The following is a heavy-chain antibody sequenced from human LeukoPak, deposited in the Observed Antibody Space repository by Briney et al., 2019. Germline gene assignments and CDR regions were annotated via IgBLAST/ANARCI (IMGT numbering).Heavy chain of an antibody. J-gene: IGHJ4*02. CDR3: VRGDYGDYTLFDY. D-gene: IGHD4-17*01. Sequence: GGSLRLSCAASGFTVSSNYMSWVRQAPGKGLEWGSVIYSDGSTYYADSVKGRFTISRDNSKNTLYLQMNSLRAEDTAVYYCVRGDYGDYTLFDYWGQGTLVTVSS. CDR2: IYSDGST. V-gene: IGHV3-53*01. CDR1: GFTVSSNY.